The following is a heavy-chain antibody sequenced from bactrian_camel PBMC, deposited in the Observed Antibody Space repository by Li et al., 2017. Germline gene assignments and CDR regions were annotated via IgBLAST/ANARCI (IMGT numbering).Heavy chain of an antibody. Sequence: HVQLVESGGGSVQAGGSLRLSCVASGDIIGRYCMGWFRQIPDREREGVAGIESDGSTYYAHSVAGRFTISRDNAKNTLYLQLNSLKTEDTAMYYCAANVAGTDLTAFDYWGQGTQVTVS. V-gene: IGHV3S55*01. CDR2: IESDGST. CDR1: GDIIGRYC. D-gene: IGHD6*01. J-gene: IGHJ6*01. CDR3: AANVAGTDLTAFDY.